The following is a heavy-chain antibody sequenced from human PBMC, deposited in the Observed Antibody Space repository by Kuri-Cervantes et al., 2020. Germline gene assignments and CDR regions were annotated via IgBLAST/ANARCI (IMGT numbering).Heavy chain of an antibody. CDR1: GYSISSGYY. CDR2: IFYTGST. V-gene: IGHV4-38-2*01. D-gene: IGHD3-22*01. CDR3: ARGRTPPTHYYDSSGYYRHAEYFQH. Sequence: SQTLSLTCAVSGYSISSGYYWGWIRQPPGKGLEWIGSIFYTGSTYYNPSLKSRVTISVDTSKNQFSLKLSSVTAADTAVYYCARGRTPPTHYYDSSGYYRHAEYFQHWGQGTLVTVSS. J-gene: IGHJ1*01.